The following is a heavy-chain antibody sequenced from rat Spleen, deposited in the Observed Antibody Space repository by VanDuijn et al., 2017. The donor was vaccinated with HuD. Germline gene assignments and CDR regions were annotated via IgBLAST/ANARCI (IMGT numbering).Heavy chain of an antibody. CDR2: IRSAGSK. Sequence: QVQLKETGPGLVQPTQTLSITCSVSGFSLTIYYIQWVRQTPGKGQEWMGFIRSAGSKEYNSEFKSRLSISKDNSKNQVFLKMNSLKTEDTGVYYCARGGYYGYNGVMDAWGQGASVTVSS. V-gene: IGHV2-65*01. CDR3: ARGGYYGYNGVMDA. CDR1: GFSLTIYY. J-gene: IGHJ4*01. D-gene: IGHD1-9*01.